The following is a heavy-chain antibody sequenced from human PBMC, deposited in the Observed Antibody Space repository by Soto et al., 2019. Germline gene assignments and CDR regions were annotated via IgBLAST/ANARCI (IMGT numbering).Heavy chain of an antibody. CDR3: AREWYRGGGSYFWYFDL. V-gene: IGHV3-30-3*01. CDR2: ISYDGSNE. Sequence: QVQLVESGGGVVQPGRSLRLSCAASGFTLGTYAMHWVRQAPGKGLEWLTLISYDGSNEYYADSVKGRFTISRDNSKNTLYLQINSLKTEDTAVYYCAREWYRGGGSYFWYFDLWGRGTLVAVSS. D-gene: IGHD1-26*01. CDR1: GFTLGTYA. J-gene: IGHJ2*01.